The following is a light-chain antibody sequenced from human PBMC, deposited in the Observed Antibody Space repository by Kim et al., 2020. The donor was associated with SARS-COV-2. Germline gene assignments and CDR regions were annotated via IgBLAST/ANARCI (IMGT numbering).Light chain of an antibody. CDR1: SSNIGSNA. J-gene: IGLJ3*02. CDR3: AAWDDSLTGWV. Sequence: GQRVTISCSGSSSNIGSNAVNWYQQLPGTAPNRLIYRNIQRPSGVPDRFSGSRSGTSASRAISGLQSDDEADYYCAAWDDSLTGWVFGGGTQLTVL. CDR2: RNI. V-gene: IGLV1-44*01.